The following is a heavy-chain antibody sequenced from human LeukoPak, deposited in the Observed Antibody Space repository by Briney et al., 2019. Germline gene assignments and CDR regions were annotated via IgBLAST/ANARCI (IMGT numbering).Heavy chain of an antibody. CDR3: ARDHRLGIDAFDI. D-gene: IGHD7-27*01. V-gene: IGHV4-59*12. J-gene: IGHJ3*02. Sequence: SETLSLTCTISGGSISTYYWSWIRQPPGKGLEWIGYVYHSGSTNYNPSPKSRVTISVDTSKKQFSLRLSSVTAADTAVYYCARDHRLGIDAFDIWGQGTMVTVSS. CDR1: GGSISTYY. CDR2: VYHSGST.